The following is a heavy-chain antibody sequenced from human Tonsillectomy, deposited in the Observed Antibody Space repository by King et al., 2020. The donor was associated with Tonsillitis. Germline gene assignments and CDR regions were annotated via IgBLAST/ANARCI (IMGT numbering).Heavy chain of an antibody. CDR1: GFTFSSYW. CDR2: IKQDGSEK. V-gene: IGHV3-7*01. Sequence: VQLVQSGGNLVQPGGSLRLSCAASGFTFSSYWMSWVRQAPGKGLEWVANIKQDGSEKYYVDSVRGRFTISRNNAKNSLYLQMNSLRAEETAVYYCARDAGKRDSYYFDYWGQGTLVTVSS. CDR3: ARDAGKRDSYYFDY. D-gene: IGHD1-14*01. J-gene: IGHJ4*02.